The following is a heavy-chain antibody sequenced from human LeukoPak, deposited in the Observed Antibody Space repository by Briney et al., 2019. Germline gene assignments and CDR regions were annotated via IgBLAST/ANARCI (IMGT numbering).Heavy chain of an antibody. CDR2: IYYSGST. J-gene: IGHJ5*02. D-gene: IGHD3-22*01. V-gene: IGHV4-39*07. CDR3: ARSSYYYDSSGYYP. Sequence: PSETLSLTCTVSGGSISSSSYYWGWIRQPPGKGLEWIGSIYYSGSTYYNPSLKSRVTISVDTSKNQFSLKLSSVTAADTAVYYCARSSYYYDSSGYYPWGQGTLVTVSS. CDR1: GGSISSSSYY.